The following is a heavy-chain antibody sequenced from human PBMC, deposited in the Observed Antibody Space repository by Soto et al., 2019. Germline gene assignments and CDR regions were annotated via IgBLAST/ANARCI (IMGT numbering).Heavy chain of an antibody. CDR1: GGSITSGGYY. CDR2: IHFSGRT. D-gene: IGHD3-3*01. V-gene: IGHV4-31*03. Sequence: QVQLQQSGPGLVKPSQTLSLTCTVSGGSITSGGYYFTWMRQHPGKGLEWIGYIHFSGRTYYNPSLKSRVNISLDTSKSQFSLTLASVTAADTAVYYCTRDSPGFYFDSWGQGTLVTVSS. CDR3: TRDSPGFYFDS. J-gene: IGHJ4*02.